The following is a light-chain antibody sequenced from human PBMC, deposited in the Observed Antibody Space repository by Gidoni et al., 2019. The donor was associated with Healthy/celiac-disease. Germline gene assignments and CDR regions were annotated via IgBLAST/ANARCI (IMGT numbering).Light chain of an antibody. Sequence: DIVITKPPLSLSFTPGQLASISCKSSQSLLHRDGKTYLYWYLQKPGQPPQQLIDGVSNRFSGVQDRGRGSGSGTDFTLKISRVEAEDVGGYYGMKSIQLPGVTFXPXTKVDI. CDR1: QSLLHRDGKTY. CDR3: MKSIQLPGVT. J-gene: IGKJ3*01. CDR2: GVS. V-gene: IGKV2D-29*01.